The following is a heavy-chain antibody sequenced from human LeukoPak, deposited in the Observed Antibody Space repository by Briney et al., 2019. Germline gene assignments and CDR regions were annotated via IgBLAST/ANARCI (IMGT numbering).Heavy chain of an antibody. CDR2: IYSAGST. Sequence: GGSLRLSCAASGFTVSTNYMNWVRQAPGKGLEWVSVIYSAGSTYYADSVKGRFTISRDNSKNTLYLQMNSLRAEDTAVYYCARDHSMNYGNWFDPWGQGTLVTVSS. CDR3: ARDHSMNYGNWFDP. D-gene: IGHD2/OR15-2a*01. J-gene: IGHJ5*02. CDR1: GFTVSTNY. V-gene: IGHV3-53*01.